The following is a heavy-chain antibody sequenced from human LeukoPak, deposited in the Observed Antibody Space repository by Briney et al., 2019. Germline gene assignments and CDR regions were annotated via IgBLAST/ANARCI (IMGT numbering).Heavy chain of an antibody. CDR3: ARGYSYAHDY. CDR1: GFTFSNNY. V-gene: IGHV3-74*01. D-gene: IGHD3-16*01. Sequence: GRSLRLSCAASGFTFSNNYMHWVRQAPGKGLVWVSRINTDGSSTNYADSVKGRFTISRDNAKNTLYLQMNSLRAEDTAVYYCARGYSYAHDYWGQGTLVTVSS. CDR2: INTDGSST. J-gene: IGHJ4*02.